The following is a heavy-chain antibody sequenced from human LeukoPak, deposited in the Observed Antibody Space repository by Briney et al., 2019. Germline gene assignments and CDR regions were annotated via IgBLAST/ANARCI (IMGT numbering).Heavy chain of an antibody. CDR3: ARARYYYMDV. CDR2: ISYDGSNK. J-gene: IGHJ6*03. CDR1: GFTFSSYA. V-gene: IGHV3-30*01. Sequence: PGRSLRLSCAASGFTFSSYAMHWVRQAPGKGLEWVAVISYDGSNKYYADSVKGRFTISRDNSKNTLYLQMNSLRAEDTAVYYCARARYYYMDVWGKGTTVTVSS.